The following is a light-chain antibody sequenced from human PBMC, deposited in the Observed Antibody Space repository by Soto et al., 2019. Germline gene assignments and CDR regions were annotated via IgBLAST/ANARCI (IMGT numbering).Light chain of an antibody. CDR3: QQNGSSQT. CDR1: QSVSSSY. J-gene: IGKJ2*01. V-gene: IGKV3-20*01. Sequence: EIVLTQSPGTLSLSPGERATLSCRASQSVSSSYLAWYQQKPGQAPRLLIYGASSRATGIPDRFSGSGSGTVFTITISRLEPEDFAVYYCQQNGSSQTFGQGTKLEIK. CDR2: GAS.